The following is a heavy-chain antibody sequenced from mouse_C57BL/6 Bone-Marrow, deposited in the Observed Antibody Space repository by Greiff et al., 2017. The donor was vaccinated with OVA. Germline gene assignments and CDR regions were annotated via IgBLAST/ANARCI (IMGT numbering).Heavy chain of an antibody. V-gene: IGHV14-2*01. D-gene: IGHD1-1*01. J-gene: IGHJ2*01. CDR3: GRITTVGAFDY. CDR1: GFTIKDYY. Sequence: EVQRVESGAELVKPGASVKLSCTASGFTIKDYYMHWVKQRTEQGLEWIGRIDPEDGETKYAPKFQGKATITADTSSNTAYLQLSSLTSEDTAVYYYGRITTVGAFDYWGQGTTLTVSS. CDR2: IDPEDGET.